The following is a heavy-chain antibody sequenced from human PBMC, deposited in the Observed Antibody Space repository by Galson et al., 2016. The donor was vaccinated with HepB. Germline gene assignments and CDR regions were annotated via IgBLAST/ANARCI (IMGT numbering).Heavy chain of an antibody. D-gene: IGHD2-2*01. CDR3: AKDQLIVVVPAAGNWFDP. J-gene: IGHJ5*02. CDR2: LYLTGST. Sequence: TLSLTCTVSGASISSSRYYWRWVRQHPGKGLEWIGYLYLTGSTYFNPSPDGRVTISLDPSRNQFSLNLVFVNAADTAVYYCAKDQLIVVVPAAGNWFDPWGQGTLVTVSS. V-gene: IGHV4-31*03. CDR1: GASISSSRYY.